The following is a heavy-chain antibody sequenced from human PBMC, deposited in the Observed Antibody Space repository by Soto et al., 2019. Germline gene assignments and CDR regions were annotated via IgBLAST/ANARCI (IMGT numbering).Heavy chain of an antibody. V-gene: IGHV1-69*02. J-gene: IGHJ4*02. CDR1: GGTFSSYT. CDR3: AGGLGGVIVSSDY. D-gene: IGHD3-16*02. CDR2: IIPILGIA. Sequence: SVKVSCKASGGTFSSYTISWVRQAPGQGLEWMGRIIPILGIANYAQKFQGRVTITADKSTSTAYMELSSLRSEDTAVYYCAGGLGGVIVSSDYWGQGTLVTVSS.